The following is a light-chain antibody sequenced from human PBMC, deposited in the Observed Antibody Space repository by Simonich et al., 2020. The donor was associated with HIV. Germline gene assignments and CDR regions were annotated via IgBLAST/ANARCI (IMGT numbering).Light chain of an antibody. Sequence: DIVMTQSPDSLAVSLGERATINCKSSQSVLYTSNNKNYLAWYQHKPRQHPKLLIYWASTRESGVPDRFSGSGSGTDFTLTISSLQAEDVAVYYCQQYYSTPLITFGQGTRLEIK. V-gene: IGKV4-1*01. CDR1: QSVLYTSNNKNY. J-gene: IGKJ5*01. CDR2: WAS. CDR3: QQYYSTPLIT.